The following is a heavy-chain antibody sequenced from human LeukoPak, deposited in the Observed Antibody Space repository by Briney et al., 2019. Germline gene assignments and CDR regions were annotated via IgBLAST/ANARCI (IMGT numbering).Heavy chain of an antibody. D-gene: IGHD1-26*01. Sequence: PETLSLTCTVSGGSISSYYWSWIRQPPGKGLEWIGRIYTSGSTNYNPSLKSRVTISVDKSKNQFSLKLSSVTAADTAVYYCASESGSSRYDYWGQGTLVTVSS. V-gene: IGHV4-4*07. CDR1: GGSISSYY. CDR2: IYTSGST. J-gene: IGHJ4*02. CDR3: ASESGSSRYDY.